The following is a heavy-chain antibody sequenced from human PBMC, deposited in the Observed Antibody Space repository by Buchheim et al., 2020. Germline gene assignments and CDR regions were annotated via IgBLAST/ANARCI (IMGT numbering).Heavy chain of an antibody. V-gene: IGHV3-33*01. CDR2: IWNDRSTK. CDR3: ARDIGSGWYEYFDY. D-gene: IGHD6-19*01. J-gene: IGHJ4*02. Sequence: QVQLVESGGGVVQPGRSLRLSCAASGFTFSSYGMHWVRQAPGKGLEWVAVIWNDRSTKYYADSVKGRFTISRDNSKNTLYLQMKSLRAEDTAVYYCARDIGSGWYEYFDYWGQGTL. CDR1: GFTFSSYG.